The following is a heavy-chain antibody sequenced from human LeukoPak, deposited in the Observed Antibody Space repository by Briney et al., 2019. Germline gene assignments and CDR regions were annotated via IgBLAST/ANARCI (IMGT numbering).Heavy chain of an antibody. Sequence: GGSLRLSCAASGFTFSDYYMSWIRQAPGKGLEWVSYISSSSSYTNYADSVKGRFTISRDNAKNSLYLQMNSLRAEDTAVYYCARVALDYDILTGYYIPVFDYWGQGTLVTVS. V-gene: IGHV3-11*06. CDR1: GFTFSDYY. CDR3: ARVALDYDILTGYYIPVFDY. D-gene: IGHD3-9*01. CDR2: ISSSSSYT. J-gene: IGHJ4*02.